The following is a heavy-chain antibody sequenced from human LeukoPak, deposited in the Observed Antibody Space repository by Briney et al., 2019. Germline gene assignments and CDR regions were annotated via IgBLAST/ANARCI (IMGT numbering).Heavy chain of an antibody. CDR3: ARENRGYSHGRYWYFDL. V-gene: IGHV4-61*02. CDR1: GGSISSGTYY. D-gene: IGHD5-18*01. CDR2: IYTRGST. J-gene: IGHJ2*01. Sequence: PSETLSLTCTVSGGSISSGTYYWGWIRQPAGKGLEWIGRIYTRGSTDYNPSLKSRLTISVDTSKNQFSLKLSSLTAADTAVYYCARENRGYSHGRYWYFDLWGRGTLVTVSS.